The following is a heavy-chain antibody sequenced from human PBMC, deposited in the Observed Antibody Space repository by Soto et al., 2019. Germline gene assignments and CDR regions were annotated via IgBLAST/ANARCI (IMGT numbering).Heavy chain of an antibody. Sequence: QVTLKESGPVLVKPTETLTLTCTVSGFSLSNARMGVSWIRQPPGKALEWLAHIFSNDEKSYSTSLKSRLTISQDTSKRPVVLTMTNMDPVDTATYYCARMPLEGGSYGRGFDYWGQGTLVTVSS. V-gene: IGHV2-26*01. J-gene: IGHJ4*02. CDR2: IFSNDEK. CDR3: ARMPLEGGSYGRGFDY. D-gene: IGHD1-26*01. CDR1: GFSLSNARMG.